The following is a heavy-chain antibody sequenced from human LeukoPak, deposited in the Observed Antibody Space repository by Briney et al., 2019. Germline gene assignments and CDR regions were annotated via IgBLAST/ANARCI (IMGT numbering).Heavy chain of an antibody. D-gene: IGHD6-13*01. CDR3: ARDLGSSWSIDY. CDR1: GYTFTSYG. Sequence: GASVKVSCKASGYTFTSYGISWVRQAPGQRLEWMGWINAGNGNTKYSQKFQGRVTITRDTSASTAYMELSSLRSEDTAVYYCARDLGSSWSIDYWGQGTLVTVSS. V-gene: IGHV1-3*01. CDR2: INAGNGNT. J-gene: IGHJ4*02.